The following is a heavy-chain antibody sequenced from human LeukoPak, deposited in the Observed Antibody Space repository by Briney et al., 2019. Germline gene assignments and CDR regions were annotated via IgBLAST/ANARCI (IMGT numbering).Heavy chain of an antibody. CDR2: ISSSSNYI. Sequence: GGSLRLSCAASGFSFSSYSMKWVRQAPGKGLEWVSSISSSSNYIYYADSVKGRFTISRDNAKNSLYLQMNNLRAEDTAVYYCARGSHYYDSSGRPGRHFQHWGQGTLVTVSS. CDR1: GFSFSSYS. CDR3: ARGSHYYDSSGRPGRHFQH. D-gene: IGHD3-22*01. V-gene: IGHV3-21*04. J-gene: IGHJ1*01.